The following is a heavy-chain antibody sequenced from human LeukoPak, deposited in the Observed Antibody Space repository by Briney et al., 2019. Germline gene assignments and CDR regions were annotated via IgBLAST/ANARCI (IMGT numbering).Heavy chain of an antibody. V-gene: IGHV4-39*07. D-gene: IGHD1-26*01. Sequence: SQTLSLTCTVSGGSISSSSYYWGWIRQPPGKGLEWIGSIYYSGSTSYNPSLKSRVTISLDTSKNQFSLKLTSVTAADTAVYYCARIRGWEGSRYYYYYYMDVWGKGTTVTVSS. J-gene: IGHJ6*03. CDR2: IYYSGST. CDR3: ARIRGWEGSRYYYYYYMDV. CDR1: GGSISSSSYY.